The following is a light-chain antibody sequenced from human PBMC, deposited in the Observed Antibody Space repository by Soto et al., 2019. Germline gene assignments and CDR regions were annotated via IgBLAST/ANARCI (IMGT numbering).Light chain of an antibody. J-gene: IGLJ1*01. Sequence: QSALTQPASVSGSPGQSITISCTGTSSDVGGYNYVSWYQQHPGKAPKLMIYDVSNRPSGVSNRFSGSKSGNTASLTISGLQAEDEDDYYCSSYTGSSTLYVFGTGTKVTVL. CDR1: SSDVGGYNY. CDR3: SSYTGSSTLYV. V-gene: IGLV2-14*01. CDR2: DVS.